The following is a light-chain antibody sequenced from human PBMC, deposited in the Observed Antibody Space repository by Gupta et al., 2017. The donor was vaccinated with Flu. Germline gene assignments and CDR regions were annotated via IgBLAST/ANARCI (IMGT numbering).Light chain of an antibody. J-gene: IGLJ3*02. V-gene: IGLV6-57*01. CDR3: QSYHSNNPVV. Sequence: FMLTQPHSVSESPGKTVTISCTRSSGSIADNYVQWYQQRPGSSPTTVIYEYDQRPSGVPDRFSGSIDSSSNSASLTISGLRTEDEAVYYCQSYHSNNPVVFGGGTKLTVL. CDR2: EYD. CDR1: SGSIADNY.